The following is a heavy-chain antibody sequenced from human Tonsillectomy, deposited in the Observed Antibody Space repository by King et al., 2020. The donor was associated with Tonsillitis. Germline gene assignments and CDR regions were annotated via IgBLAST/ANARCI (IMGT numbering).Heavy chain of an antibody. CDR3: ARGRDGSLCDY. CDR1: GYSISSGYY. Sequence: QLQESGPGLVKPSETLSLTCAVSGYSISSGYYWGWIRQSPGKGLEWIGSIYDSGSTYYNPSLKSRVTISIDTSKNQFSLKLNSVTAADTAVYYCARGRDGSLCDYWGQGTLVTVST. V-gene: IGHV4-38-2*01. D-gene: IGHD5-24*01. CDR2: IYDSGST. J-gene: IGHJ4*02.